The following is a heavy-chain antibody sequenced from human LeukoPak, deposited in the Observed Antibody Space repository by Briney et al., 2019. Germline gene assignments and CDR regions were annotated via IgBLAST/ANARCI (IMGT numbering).Heavy chain of an antibody. Sequence: PSETLSLTCTVSGDSISIYYWSWIRQPPGKELEWIGYFFYSGSTNYNPSLKSRVTISVDTSKNQFSLKLTSVTAADTAVYYCARGICPNGVCSFHPFDYWGQGTLVTVSS. V-gene: IGHV4-59*01. CDR2: FFYSGST. J-gene: IGHJ4*02. D-gene: IGHD2-8*01. CDR1: GDSISIYY. CDR3: ARGICPNGVCSFHPFDY.